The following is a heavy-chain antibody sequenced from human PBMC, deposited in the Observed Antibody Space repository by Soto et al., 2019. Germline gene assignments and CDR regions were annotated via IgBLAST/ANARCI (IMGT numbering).Heavy chain of an antibody. J-gene: IGHJ6*02. CDR3: ARELPQRQGRNMDV. CDR1: GGSISSRGYY. V-gene: IGHV4-31*03. D-gene: IGHD1-1*01. Sequence: SETRSLTCTVSGGSISSRGYYWTWIRHRPGEGLEWFGYINHRGSLYYNPSLKSRVSMSVDTSKNQFSLNLSSVTAADTAVYYCARELPQRQGRNMDVWGQGTTVTVSS. CDR2: INHRGSL.